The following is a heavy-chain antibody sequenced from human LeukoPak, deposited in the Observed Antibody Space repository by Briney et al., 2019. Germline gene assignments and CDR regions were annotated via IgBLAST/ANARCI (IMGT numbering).Heavy chain of an antibody. Sequence: PGRSLRLSCAASGFTFSSYAMHWVRQAPGKGREWVAVISYDGNNKYYADSVKGRFTISRDNSKDTLYLQMNSLRAEDTAVYYCARESSGGSFDYWGQGTLVTVSS. CDR2: ISYDGNNK. CDR1: GFTFSSYA. V-gene: IGHV3-30-3*01. D-gene: IGHD3-10*01. CDR3: ARESSGGSFDY. J-gene: IGHJ4*02.